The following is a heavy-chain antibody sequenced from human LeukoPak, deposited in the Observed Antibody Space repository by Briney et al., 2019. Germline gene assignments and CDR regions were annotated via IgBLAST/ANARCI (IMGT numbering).Heavy chain of an antibody. CDR2: IYSDRST. J-gene: IGHJ1*01. CDR1: GFTINNNY. V-gene: IGHV3-53*01. CDR3: ARDSAFSSYSN. D-gene: IGHD2-15*01. Sequence: PGGSLRLSCTASGFTINNNYMSWVRQAPGKGLEWVAIIYSDRSTYYPESVKGRFTISRDESKNMLLLQMDSLRVEDTAIYYCARDSAFSSYSNWGQGTLVTVSS.